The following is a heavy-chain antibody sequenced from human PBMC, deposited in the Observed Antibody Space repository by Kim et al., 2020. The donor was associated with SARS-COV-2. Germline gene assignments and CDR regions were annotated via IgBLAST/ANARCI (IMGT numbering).Heavy chain of an antibody. D-gene: IGHD3-10*01. CDR1: GFTVSSNY. Sequence: GGSLRLSCAASGFTVSSNYMSWVRQAPGKGLEWVSVIYSGGSTYYADSVKGRFTISRDNSKNTLYLQMNSLRAEDTAVYYCARDGITMVRGVPNYYYYYYMDVWGKGTTVTVSS. J-gene: IGHJ6*03. V-gene: IGHV3-66*01. CDR3: ARDGITMVRGVPNYYYYYYMDV. CDR2: IYSGGST.